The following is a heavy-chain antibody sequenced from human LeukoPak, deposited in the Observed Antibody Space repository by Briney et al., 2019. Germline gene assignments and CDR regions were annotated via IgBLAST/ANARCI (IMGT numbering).Heavy chain of an antibody. J-gene: IGHJ4*02. CDR1: GFTFSRYA. CDR2: ISDSGRRT. D-gene: IGHD3-22*01. CDR3: AKRLDGSGNTNFDY. V-gene: IGHV3-23*01. Sequence: GGSLRLSCAASGFTFSRYAMSWFRQAPGKGLDWVSAISDSGRRTYYADSVKGRFTISRDNSMNTLYLQMNSLRAEGTAVYYCAKRLDGSGNTNFDYWGQGTPVTVSS.